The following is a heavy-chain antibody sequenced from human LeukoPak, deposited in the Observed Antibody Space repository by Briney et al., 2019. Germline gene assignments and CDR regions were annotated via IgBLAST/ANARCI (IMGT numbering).Heavy chain of an antibody. J-gene: IGHJ4*02. V-gene: IGHV3-30*01. Sequence: PGRSLRLSCAASGFTFSSYAMHWVRQAPGKGLEWVTVISYDGSNKYYADSVKGRFTISRDNSKNTLYLQMNSLRTEDTAVYYCARDVSPPVITTVDYWGQGTLVTVSS. D-gene: IGHD3-22*01. CDR3: ARDVSPPVITTVDY. CDR2: ISYDGSNK. CDR1: GFTFSSYA.